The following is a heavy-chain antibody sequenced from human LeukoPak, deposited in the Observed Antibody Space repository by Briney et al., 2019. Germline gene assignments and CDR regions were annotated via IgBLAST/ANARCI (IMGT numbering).Heavy chain of an antibody. V-gene: IGHV1-18*01. J-gene: IGHJ4*02. D-gene: IGHD6-19*01. Sequence: ASVKVSCKASGYTFTSYGISWVRQAPGQGLEWMGWISAYNGNTNYARKLQGRVTMTTDTSTSTAYMELRSLRSDDTAVYYCATGDSSGWLWPHWGQGTLVTVSS. CDR3: ATGDSSGWLWPH. CDR2: ISAYNGNT. CDR1: GYTFTSYG.